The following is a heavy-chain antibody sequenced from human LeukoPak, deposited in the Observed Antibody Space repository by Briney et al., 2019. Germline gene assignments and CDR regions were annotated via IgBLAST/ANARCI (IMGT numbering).Heavy chain of an antibody. J-gene: IGHJ3*02. CDR3: AGAGYCSSTSCFDAFDI. CDR2: ISAYNGNT. V-gene: IGHV1-18*01. D-gene: IGHD2-2*01. Sequence: ASVKVSCKASGYTFTSYGISWVRQAPGQGLEWMGWISAYNGNTNYAQKLQGRVTITADESTSTAYMELSSLRSEDTAVYYCAGAGYCSSTSCFDAFDIWGQGTMVTVSS. CDR1: GYTFTSYG.